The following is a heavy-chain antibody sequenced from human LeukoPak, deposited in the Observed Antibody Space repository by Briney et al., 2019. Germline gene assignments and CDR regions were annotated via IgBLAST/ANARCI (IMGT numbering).Heavy chain of an antibody. V-gene: IGHV4-38-2*01. J-gene: IGHJ4*02. CDR1: GYSISRGYY. CDR2: IYHIGST. CDR3: ARAGWIITSGIDY. Sequence: SETLSLTCGVSGYSISRGYYWAWIRQPPGKGLEWIGTIYHIGSTYYNPSLESRVTISVDTSKNEFSLNLNSVTAADAAVYYCARAGWIITSGIDYWGQGALVTVSS. D-gene: IGHD1-20*01.